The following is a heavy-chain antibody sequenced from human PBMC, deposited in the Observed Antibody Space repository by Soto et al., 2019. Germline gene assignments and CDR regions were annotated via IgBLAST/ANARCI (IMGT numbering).Heavy chain of an antibody. J-gene: IGHJ6*02. V-gene: IGHV1-69*12. D-gene: IGHD6-6*01. CDR3: ARDYSEYSSSPYGMDV. CDR1: GGTFSSYA. CDR2: IIPIFGTA. Sequence: QVQLVQSGAEVKKPGSSVKVSCKASGGTFSSYAISWVRQAPGQGLEWMGGIIPIFGTANYAQKFQGRVTVTADESTSTAYMELSSLRSEDTAVYYCARDYSEYSSSPYGMDVWGQGTTVTVSS.